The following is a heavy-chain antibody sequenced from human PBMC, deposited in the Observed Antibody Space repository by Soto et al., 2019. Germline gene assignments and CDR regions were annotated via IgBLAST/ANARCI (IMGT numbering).Heavy chain of an antibody. Sequence: PSETLSLTCTVSGGSISSSGYYWGWIRQPPGKGLEWIGSIYYSGSTYYNPSLKSRVTISVDTSKNQFSLKVNSVTAADTAVYYCARPAAASYCYFAMDVWGQGTTVTVSS. CDR3: ARPAAASYCYFAMDV. CDR1: GGSISSSGYY. J-gene: IGHJ6*02. CDR2: IYYSGST. V-gene: IGHV4-39*01. D-gene: IGHD6-25*01.